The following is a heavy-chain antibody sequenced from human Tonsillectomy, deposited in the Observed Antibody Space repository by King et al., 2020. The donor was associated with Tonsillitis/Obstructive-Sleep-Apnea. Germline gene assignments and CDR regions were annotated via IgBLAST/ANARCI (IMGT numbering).Heavy chain of an antibody. D-gene: IGHD5-12*01. J-gene: IGHJ4*02. CDR1: GYTFTSNA. CDR3: ARDPLYSGYAPFDY. Sequence: QIQLVQSGAEVKKPGASVKVSCEASGYTFTSNAMHWVRQAPGQRLEWMGWINAANGNTKYSQKFQGRVTITRDTSASTVHMELSSLTSEDTAVYYCARDPLYSGYAPFDYWGQGTLVTVSS. CDR2: INAANGNT. V-gene: IGHV1-3*01.